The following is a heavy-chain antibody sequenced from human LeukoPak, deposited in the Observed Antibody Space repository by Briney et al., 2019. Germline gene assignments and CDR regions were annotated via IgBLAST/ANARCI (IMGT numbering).Heavy chain of an antibody. CDR3: AKGPIMVLPSTQYFDY. V-gene: IGHV3-23*01. CDR2: ISGSGGST. D-gene: IGHD3-10*01. Sequence: GGPLRLSCAASGFTFSSYAMSWVRQAPGKGLEWVSAISGSGGSTYYADSVKGRFTISRDNSKNTLYLQMNSLRAEDTAVYYCAKGPIMVLPSTQYFDYWGQGTLVTVSS. CDR1: GFTFSSYA. J-gene: IGHJ4*02.